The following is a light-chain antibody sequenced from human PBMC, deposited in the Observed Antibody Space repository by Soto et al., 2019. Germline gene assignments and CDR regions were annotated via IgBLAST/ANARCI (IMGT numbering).Light chain of an antibody. CDR1: SSDVGGFTY. Sequence: QSALTQPRSVSGSPGQSVTISCTGASSDVGGFTYVSWYQQHPGEAPKLMIYDVTKRPSGVPDRFSGSKSGNTASLTISGLQAEDEADYYCCSYARNYTLVFGGGTKLTVL. V-gene: IGLV2-11*01. J-gene: IGLJ2*01. CDR3: CSYARNYTLV. CDR2: DVT.